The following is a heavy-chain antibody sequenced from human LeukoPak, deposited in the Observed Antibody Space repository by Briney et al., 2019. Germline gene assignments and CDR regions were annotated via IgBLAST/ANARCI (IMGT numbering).Heavy chain of an antibody. CDR3: ARVLPASSRSVDY. Sequence: GGSLRLSCAASGFTLSSYWMHGVRQAPGKGLVWVSRINSDGSSTNYADSVKGRFTISRDNAKNTLYLQMNSLRAEDTAVYYCARVLPASSRSVDYWGQGTLVTVSS. V-gene: IGHV3-74*01. CDR2: INSDGSST. J-gene: IGHJ4*02. CDR1: GFTLSSYW. D-gene: IGHD2-2*01.